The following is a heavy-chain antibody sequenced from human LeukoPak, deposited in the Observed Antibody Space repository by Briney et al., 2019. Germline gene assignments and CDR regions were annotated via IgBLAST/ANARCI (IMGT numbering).Heavy chain of an antibody. CDR2: IYTSGST. CDR1: GGSISSGSYY. Sequence: SQTLSLTCTVSGGSISSGSYYWSWIRQPAGKGLEWIGRIYTSGSTNYNPSLKSRVTISVDTSKNQFSLKLSSVTAADTAVYYCASSAGSGSYFYYYYMDVWGKGTTVTVSS. D-gene: IGHD3-10*01. V-gene: IGHV4-61*02. CDR3: ASSAGSGSYFYYYYMDV. J-gene: IGHJ6*03.